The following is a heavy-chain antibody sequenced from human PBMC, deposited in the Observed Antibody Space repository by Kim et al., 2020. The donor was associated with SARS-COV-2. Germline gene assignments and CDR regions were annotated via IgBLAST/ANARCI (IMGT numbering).Heavy chain of an antibody. J-gene: IGHJ4*02. CDR3: ARGSYDYVWGSYRYGDY. Sequence: SETLSLTCTVSGGSISSGSYYWSWIRQPAGKGLEWIGRIYTSGSTNYNPSLKSRVTISVDTSKNQFSLKLSSVTAADTAVYYCARGSYDYVWGSYRYGDYWGQGTLVTVSS. V-gene: IGHV4-61*02. CDR1: GGSISSGSYY. D-gene: IGHD3-16*02. CDR2: IYTSGST.